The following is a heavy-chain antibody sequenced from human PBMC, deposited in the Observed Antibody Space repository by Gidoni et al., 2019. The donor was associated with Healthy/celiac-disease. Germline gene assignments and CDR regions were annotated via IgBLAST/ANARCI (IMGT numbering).Heavy chain of an antibody. V-gene: IGHV3-53*04. D-gene: IGHD3-10*01. J-gene: IGHJ2*01. CDR1: GFAVSSNY. Sequence: EVQLVESGGGLVQPGGSLRLSCAASGFAVSSNYMIWVRQAPGKGLDWVSFIYSGGSTYYADSVKGRFTITRHNSKNTLYLQMNSLRAEDTAVYYCARLRYGSGSYYFDLWGRGTLVTVSS. CDR2: IYSGGST. CDR3: ARLRYGSGSYYFDL.